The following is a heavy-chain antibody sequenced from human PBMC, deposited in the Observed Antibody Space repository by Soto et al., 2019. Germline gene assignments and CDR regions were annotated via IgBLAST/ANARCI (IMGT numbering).Heavy chain of an antibody. V-gene: IGHV1-3*01. J-gene: IGHJ6*02. Sequence: ASLKVSCKASGYTFTSYAMHWVRQAPGQRLEWMGWINAGNGNTKYSQKFQGRVTITRDTSASTAYMELSSLRSEDTAVYYCARDRLPGWGYCSSTSCYRKPYGMDVWGQGTRVTVS. CDR3: ARDRLPGWGYCSSTSCYRKPYGMDV. CDR2: INAGNGNT. D-gene: IGHD2-2*01. CDR1: GYTFTSYA.